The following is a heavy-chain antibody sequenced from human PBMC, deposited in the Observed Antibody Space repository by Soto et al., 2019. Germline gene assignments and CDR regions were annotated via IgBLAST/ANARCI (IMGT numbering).Heavy chain of an antibody. V-gene: IGHV3-30*03. CDR2: ISYDGSNK. Sequence: QVQLVESGGGVVQPGRSPRLSCAASGFTFSSYGMHWVRQAPGKGLEWVAVISYDGSNKYYADSVKGRFTISRDNSKNTLYLQMNSLRAEDTAVYYCASGWFDPWGQGTLVTVSS. CDR3: ASGWFDP. CDR1: GFTFSSYG. J-gene: IGHJ5*02.